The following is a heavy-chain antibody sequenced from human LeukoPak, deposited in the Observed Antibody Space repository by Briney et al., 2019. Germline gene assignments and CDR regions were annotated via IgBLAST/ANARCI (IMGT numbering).Heavy chain of an antibody. CDR3: ASHYDSRGAGKLRGLYYYYYGMDV. D-gene: IGHD3-22*01. J-gene: IGHJ6*02. Sequence: ASVKVSCKASGGTFSSYAISWVRQAPGQGLEWMGRIIPILGIANYAQKFQGRVTITADKSTSTAYMELSSLRSEDTAVYYCASHYDSRGAGKLRGLYYYYYGMDVWGQGTTVTVSS. CDR1: GGTFSSYA. V-gene: IGHV1-69*04. CDR2: IIPILGIA.